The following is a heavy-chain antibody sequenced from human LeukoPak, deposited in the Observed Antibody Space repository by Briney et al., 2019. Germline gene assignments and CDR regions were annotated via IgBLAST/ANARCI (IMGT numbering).Heavy chain of an antibody. D-gene: IGHD4-11*01. J-gene: IGHJ5*02. V-gene: IGHV3-21*01. CDR3: ARGYSNYGDWFDP. CDR1: GFTFSSYS. Sequence: GGSLRLSCAASGFTFSSYSMNWVRQAPGKGLEWVSSISSSSSYIYYADSVKGRFTISRDNAKNSLYLQMNSLRAEDTAVYYCARGYSNYGDWFDPWGQGTLVTVSS. CDR2: ISSSSSYI.